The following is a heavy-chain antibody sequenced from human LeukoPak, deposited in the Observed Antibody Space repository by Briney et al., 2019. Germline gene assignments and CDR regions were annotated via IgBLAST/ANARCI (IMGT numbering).Heavy chain of an antibody. CDR2: IYPGDSDI. V-gene: IGHV5-51*01. D-gene: IGHD2-2*01. J-gene: IGHJ6*04. Sequence: GESLKISCKGSGYSFTSYWIGWVRQMPGKGLEWMGIIYPGDSDIRYSPSFQGQVTISADKSISTAYLQWSSLKASDTAMYYCARVRWERYQLLPYGMDVWGKGTTVTVSS. CDR3: ARVRWERYQLLPYGMDV. CDR1: GYSFTSYW.